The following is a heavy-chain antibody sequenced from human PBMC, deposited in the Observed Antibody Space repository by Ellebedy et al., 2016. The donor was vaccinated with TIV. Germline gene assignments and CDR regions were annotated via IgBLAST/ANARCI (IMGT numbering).Heavy chain of an antibody. J-gene: IGHJ6*02. CDR2: INPNSGGT. Sequence: AASVKVSCKASGYTFTGYYMHWVRQAPGQGLEWMGWINPNSGGTNYAQKFQGRVTMTRDTSISTAYMELSRLRSDDTAVYYCARDLATGVGAAAGTRPDYYYGMDVWGQGTTVTVSS. D-gene: IGHD6-13*01. CDR3: ARDLATGVGAAAGTRPDYYYGMDV. CDR1: GYTFTGYY. V-gene: IGHV1-2*02.